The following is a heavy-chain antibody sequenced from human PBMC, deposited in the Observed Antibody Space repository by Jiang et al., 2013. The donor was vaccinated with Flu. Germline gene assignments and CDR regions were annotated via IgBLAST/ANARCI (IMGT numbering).Heavy chain of an antibody. CDR2: IYYSGST. Sequence: SGSGLVKPSETLSLTCTVSGGSISSSSYYWGWIRQPPGKGLEWIGSIYYSGSTYYNPSLKSRVTISVDTSKNQFSLKLSSVTAADTAVYYCARKSDIVRVRGGISAFDIWGQGTMVTVSS. CDR1: GGSISSSSYY. CDR3: ARKSDIVRVRGGISAFDI. V-gene: IGHV4-39*01. D-gene: IGHD3-10*01. J-gene: IGHJ3*02.